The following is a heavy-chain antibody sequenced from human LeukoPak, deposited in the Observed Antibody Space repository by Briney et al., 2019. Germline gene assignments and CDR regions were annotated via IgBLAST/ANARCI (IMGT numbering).Heavy chain of an antibody. J-gene: IGHJ5*02. CDR2: IYYSGST. CDR3: ARGSLVSNSATGP. V-gene: IGHV4-59*01. Sequence: SETLSLTCTVSGASISTSYWSWIRQPPGKGLEWIGFIYYSGSTNYNPSLKSRVTISVDTSKNQFSLKLSSVTAADTAVYYCARGSLVSNSATGPWGQGTLVTVSS. D-gene: IGHD2-21*01. CDR1: GASISTSY.